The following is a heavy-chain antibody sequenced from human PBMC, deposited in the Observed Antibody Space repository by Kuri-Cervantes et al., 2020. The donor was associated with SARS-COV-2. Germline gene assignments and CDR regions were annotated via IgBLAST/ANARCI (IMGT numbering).Heavy chain of an antibody. J-gene: IGHJ6*02. CDR3: ARVGYYYGMDV. V-gene: IGHV3-48*03. CDR2: ISSSGSTI. Sequence: GGSLRLSCAASGFTFSSYEMNWVRQAPGKGLEWVSYISSSGSTIYYADSVKGRFTISRDNAKNSLYLQMNSLRAEDTAVYYCARVGYYYGMDVWGQGTTVTVSS. CDR1: GFTFSSYE.